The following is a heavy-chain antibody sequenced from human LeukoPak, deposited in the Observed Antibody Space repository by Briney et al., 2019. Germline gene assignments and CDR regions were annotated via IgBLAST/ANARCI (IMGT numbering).Heavy chain of an antibody. Sequence: GGSLRLSCAASGFTFSSYAMHWVRQAPGKGLEWVAVISYDGSNKYYADSVKGRFTISRDNSKNTLYLQMNSLRAEDTAVYYCASNWQWPPMDVWGQGTTVTVSS. J-gene: IGHJ6*02. CDR2: ISYDGSNK. CDR1: GFTFSSYA. D-gene: IGHD6-19*01. V-gene: IGHV3-30*14. CDR3: ASNWQWPPMDV.